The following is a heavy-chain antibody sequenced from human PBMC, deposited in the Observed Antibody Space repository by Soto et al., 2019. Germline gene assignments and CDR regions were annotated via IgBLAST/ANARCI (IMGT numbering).Heavy chain of an antibody. V-gene: IGHV1-69*02. CDR3: ASDGYAYGSGSFLAT. D-gene: IGHD3-10*01. J-gene: IGHJ5*02. Sequence: QVQLVQSGAEVKKPGSSVKISCKASGDTFTTYPITWVRQAPGHGLEWMGRIVPVLGVPNSAQKFQGRLTLTADKCRTTAYMELSSLTAADTALYYCASDGYAYGSGSFLATWGQGTLVIVSS. CDR1: GDTFTTYP. CDR2: IVPVLGVP.